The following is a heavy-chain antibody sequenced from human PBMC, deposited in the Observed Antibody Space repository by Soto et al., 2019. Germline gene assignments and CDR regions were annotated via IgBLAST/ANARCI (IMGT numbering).Heavy chain of an antibody. CDR3: ARVVPGAEAWFGP. V-gene: IGHV1-18*01. D-gene: IGHD2-2*01. Sequence: ASVKVSCKTSGYTFSNYGITWVRQAPGQPLEWLGWISLYSDGTNYAQKFQGRVSMTTDTSTTTAYMELRNLRSDDTAVYYCARVVPGAEAWFGPWGQGTLVTVSS. CDR1: GYTFSNYG. J-gene: IGHJ5*02. CDR2: ISLYSDGT.